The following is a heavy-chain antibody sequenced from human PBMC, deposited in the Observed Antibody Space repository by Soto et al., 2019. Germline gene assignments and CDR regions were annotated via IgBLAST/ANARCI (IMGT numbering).Heavy chain of an antibody. CDR2: IYSGGSP. CDR3: ARAFYYPDAFDI. J-gene: IGHJ3*02. V-gene: IGHV3-66*01. D-gene: IGHD3-10*01. CDR1: GFTVSSNY. Sequence: GGSLRLSCAASGFTVSSNYMSWVRQAPGKGLEWVSVIYSGGSPYYADSVKGRFTISRDNSKNTLYLQMNSLRAEDTAVYYCARAFYYPDAFDIWGQGTMVTVSS.